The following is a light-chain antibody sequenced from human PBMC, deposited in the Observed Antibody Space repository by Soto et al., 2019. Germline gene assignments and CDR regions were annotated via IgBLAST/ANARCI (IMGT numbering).Light chain of an antibody. J-gene: IGLJ1*01. Sequence: QSALTQPPSVSGSPGQSVTISCTGTSTDFVSYNRVSWYQQPPGTAPKLIIYEASNRPSGVPDRLSGSKSGNTASLTISGLQAADEADYYCSLYTSSSTFDYVFGTGTKVTVL. CDR1: STDFVSYNR. CDR2: EAS. V-gene: IGLV2-18*01. CDR3: SLYTSSSTFDYV.